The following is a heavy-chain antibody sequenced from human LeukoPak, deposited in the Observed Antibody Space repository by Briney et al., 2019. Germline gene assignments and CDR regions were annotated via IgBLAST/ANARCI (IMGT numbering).Heavy chain of an antibody. CDR2: IRSKDNSYAT. V-gene: IGHV3-73*01. D-gene: IGHD4-17*01. Sequence: GGSLKLSCAASGFTFSVSAMHWVRQASGKGLEWVGRIRSKDNSYATAYAASVKGRFTISRDDSKNTAYLQMNSLKTEDTAVYYCTRATVTTGDAFDIWGQGTVVTVSS. CDR1: GFTFSVSA. J-gene: IGHJ3*02. CDR3: TRATVTTGDAFDI.